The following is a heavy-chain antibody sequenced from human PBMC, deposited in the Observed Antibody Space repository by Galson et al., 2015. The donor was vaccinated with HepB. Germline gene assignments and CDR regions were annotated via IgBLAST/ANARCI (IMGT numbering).Heavy chain of an antibody. D-gene: IGHD5-18*01. V-gene: IGHV3-30*04. CDR2: ISYDGSNK. CDR1: GFTFSSYA. J-gene: IGHJ6*03. Sequence: SLRLSCAASGFTFSSYAMNWVRQAPGKGLEWVAVISYDGSNKYYADSVKGRFTISRDNSKNTLYLQMNSLRAEDTAVYYCAREDTAMGHDGGFMDVWGKGTTVTVSS. CDR3: AREDTAMGHDGGFMDV.